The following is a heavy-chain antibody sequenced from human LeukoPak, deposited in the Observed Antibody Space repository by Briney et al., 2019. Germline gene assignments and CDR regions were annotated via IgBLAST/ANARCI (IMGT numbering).Heavy chain of an antibody. CDR2: IKQDGSEK. J-gene: IGHJ5*02. Sequence: GGSLRLSCAASGFSFTSSWMSWVRQAPGKGLEWVANIKQDGSEKYYVDSVKGRFTISRDNAKNTLHLQMNSLRAEDTAVYYCARKTYYYDSGDYGWFDPWGQGTLVTVSS. V-gene: IGHV3-7*01. D-gene: IGHD3-22*01. CDR1: GFSFTSSW. CDR3: ARKTYYYDSGDYGWFDP.